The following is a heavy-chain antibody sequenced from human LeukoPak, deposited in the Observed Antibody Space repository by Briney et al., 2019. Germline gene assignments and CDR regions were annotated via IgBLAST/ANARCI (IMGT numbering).Heavy chain of an antibody. CDR1: GYIFTGYY. J-gene: IGHJ4*02. CDR3: ARVGIAVAGTFGY. V-gene: IGHV1-2*06. Sequence: ASVKVSCKASGYIFTGYYMHWVRQAPGQGLEWMGRINPNSGGTNYAQKFQGRVTMTRDTSISTAYMELSRLRSDDTAVYYCARVGIAVAGTFGYWGQGTLVTVSS. CDR2: INPNSGGT. D-gene: IGHD6-19*01.